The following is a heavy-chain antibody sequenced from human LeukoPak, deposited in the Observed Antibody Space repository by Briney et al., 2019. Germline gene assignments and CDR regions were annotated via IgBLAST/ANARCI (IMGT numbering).Heavy chain of an antibody. CDR3: ARLGYSGGYVTVDY. CDR2: INHSGST. V-gene: IGHV4-34*01. J-gene: IGHJ4*02. Sequence: SETLSLTCAVYGGSFSGYYWSWIRQPPGKGLEWIGEINHSGSTNYNPSLKSRVTISVDTSKNQFSLKLSSVTAADTAVYYCARLGYSGGYVTVDYWGQGTLVTVSS. CDR1: GGSFSGYY. D-gene: IGHD1-26*01.